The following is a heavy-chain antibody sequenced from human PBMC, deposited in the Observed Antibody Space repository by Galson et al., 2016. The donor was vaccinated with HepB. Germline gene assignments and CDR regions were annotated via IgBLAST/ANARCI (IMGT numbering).Heavy chain of an antibody. CDR3: ARESGVGVAFDY. CDR1: GFTFSDYY. V-gene: IGHV3-11*04. CDR2: ISSSGNVI. D-gene: IGHD6-19*01. J-gene: IGHJ4*02. Sequence: SLRLSCAASGFTFSDYYMTWIRQAPGKGLEWVSYISSSGNVIYSADSVKGRFTISRDNAKNSLFLQMNSRRAEDTAVYYCARESGVGVAFDYWGQGTLVTVSS.